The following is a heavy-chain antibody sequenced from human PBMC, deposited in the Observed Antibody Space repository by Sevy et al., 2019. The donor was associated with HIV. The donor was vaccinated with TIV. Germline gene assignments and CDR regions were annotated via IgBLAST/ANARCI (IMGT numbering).Heavy chain of an antibody. Sequence: GGSLRLSCAASGFTFSNYAMNWVRQAPGKGLEWVSGISGSGGSGTKTNYADSVKGRFTISRDDSKNSLFHQLNSLRDEDTAIYYCARKYDSSGYFDYWGQGTLVTVSS. D-gene: IGHD3-22*01. CDR1: GFTFSNYA. CDR2: ISGSGGSGTKT. CDR3: ARKYDSSGYFDY. J-gene: IGHJ4*02. V-gene: IGHV3-23*01.